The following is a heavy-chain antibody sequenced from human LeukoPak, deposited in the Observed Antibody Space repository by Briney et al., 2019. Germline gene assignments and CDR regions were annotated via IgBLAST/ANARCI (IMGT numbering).Heavy chain of an antibody. Sequence: SETLSLTCTVSGDSISSYYWSWIRQTPGKGLEWIGYIYYSGSTNYNPSLKSRVTISVDTSKNQFSLKLSSVTAADTAVYYCARRIWLQLMDAFDIWGQGTMVTVSS. CDR2: IYYSGST. V-gene: IGHV4-59*08. D-gene: IGHD5-24*01. J-gene: IGHJ3*02. CDR1: GDSISSYY. CDR3: ARRIWLQLMDAFDI.